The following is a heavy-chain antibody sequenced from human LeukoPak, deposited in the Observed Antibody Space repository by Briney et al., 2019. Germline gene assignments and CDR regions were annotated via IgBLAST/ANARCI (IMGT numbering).Heavy chain of an antibody. D-gene: IGHD6-19*01. Sequence: GGSLRLSCAASGFTFISYAMSWVRQAPGKGLEWVSSLSGNAGRPYYADSVKGRFTISRDNSKNTLYLQMNSLRAEDTAVYYCAKGSTSSGWTNWGQGTLVTVSS. CDR1: GFTFISYA. CDR3: AKGSTSSGWTN. V-gene: IGHV3-23*01. J-gene: IGHJ4*02. CDR2: LSGNAGRP.